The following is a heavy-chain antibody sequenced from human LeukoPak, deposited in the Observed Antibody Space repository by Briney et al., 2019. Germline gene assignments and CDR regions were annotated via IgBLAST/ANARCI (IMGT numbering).Heavy chain of an antibody. Sequence: GGSLRLSCAASGFTVSSNCMSWVRQAPGKGLEWVSVIYSGGSTYYADSVKGRFTISRDNSKNTLYLQMNSLRAEDTAVYYCARVPSGWYVTYWGQGTLVTVSS. J-gene: IGHJ4*02. D-gene: IGHD6-19*01. CDR1: GFTVSSNC. CDR2: IYSGGST. CDR3: ARVPSGWYVTY. V-gene: IGHV3-66*02.